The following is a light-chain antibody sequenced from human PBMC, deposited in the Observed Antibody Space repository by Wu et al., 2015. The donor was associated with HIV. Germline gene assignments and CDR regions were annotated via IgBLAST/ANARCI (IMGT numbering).Light chain of an antibody. CDR3: QQRTNWPPGLT. J-gene: IGKJ4*01. CDR1: QSVSSSY. CDR2: DAS. V-gene: IGKV3-11*01. Sequence: EIVLTQSPATLSLSPGERATLSCRASQSVSSSYLAWYQQRPGQAPRLLIYDASNRATGIPDRFSGSGSGTDFTLTISSLQPEDFAVYYCQQRTNWPPGLTFGEGPGWTS.